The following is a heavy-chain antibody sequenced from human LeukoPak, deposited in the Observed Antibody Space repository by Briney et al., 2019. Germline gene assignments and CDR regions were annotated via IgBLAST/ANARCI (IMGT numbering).Heavy chain of an antibody. CDR2: ISAYNGNT. CDR1: GGTFSSYA. CDR3: ARGQAHSGSYSAPDFDY. J-gene: IGHJ4*02. V-gene: IGHV1-18*01. D-gene: IGHD1-26*01. Sequence: VASVKVSCKASGGTFSSYAISWVRQAPGQGLEWMGWISAYNGNTNYAQKLQGRVTMTTDTSTSTAYMELRSLRSDDTAVYYCARGQAHSGSYSAPDFDYWGQGTLVTVSS.